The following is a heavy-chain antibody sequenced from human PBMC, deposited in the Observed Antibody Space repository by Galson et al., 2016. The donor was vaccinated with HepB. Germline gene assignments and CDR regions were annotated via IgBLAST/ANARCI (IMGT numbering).Heavy chain of an antibody. CDR1: GFTFTSYW. V-gene: IGHV3-74*01. Sequence: SLRLSCAASGFTFTSYWIHWVRHVPGEGLVWVSRINSDGSSTHYADSVKGRFTISRDSAKNTVYLQMNSLRVEDTAVYYCARVGVIPYYYYGMDIWGQGTMVIVSS. J-gene: IGHJ6*01. CDR3: ARVGVIPYYYYGMDI. D-gene: IGHD3-10*01. CDR2: INSDGSST.